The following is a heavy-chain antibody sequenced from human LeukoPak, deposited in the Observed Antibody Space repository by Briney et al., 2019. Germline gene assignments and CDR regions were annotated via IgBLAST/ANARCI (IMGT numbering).Heavy chain of an antibody. V-gene: IGHV1-46*01. Sequence: ASVKVSCKASGYTFTSYYMHWVRQAPGQGLEWMGIINPSGGTTNYAQKFQGRVTMTRDTSTSTVYMELSSLRSEDTAVYYCARGRFGTTYGSGIVSFWVWGQGTLVTVSS. CDR1: GYTFTSYY. CDR2: INPSGGTT. J-gene: IGHJ4*02. CDR3: ARGRFGTTYGSGIVSFWV. D-gene: IGHD3-10*01.